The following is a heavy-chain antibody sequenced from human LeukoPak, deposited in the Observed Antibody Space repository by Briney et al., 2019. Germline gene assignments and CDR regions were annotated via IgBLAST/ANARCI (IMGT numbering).Heavy chain of an antibody. J-gene: IGHJ4*02. CDR2: INPITGRT. CDR1: GYTFTDYY. D-gene: IGHD1-26*01. V-gene: IGHV1-46*01. Sequence: GASVKVSCKASGYTFTDYYMHWVRQAPGQGFEWMAIINPITGRTSYAQEFQGRVTMTRDTSTSTFYMALSSLRSEDTAVYYCARPSGVGATLYYFDQWGQGTLVTVSS. CDR3: ARPSGVGATLYYFDQ.